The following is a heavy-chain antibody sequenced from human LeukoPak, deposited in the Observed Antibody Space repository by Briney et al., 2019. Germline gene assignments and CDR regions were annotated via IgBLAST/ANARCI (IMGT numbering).Heavy chain of an antibody. CDR1: GGSISSYY. Sequence: SETLSLTCTVSGGSISSYYWSWIRQPPGKGLEWIGYIHYSGGITYYNPSLKSRVTISVDTSKNRFSLKLSSVTAADTAVYYCARDRSGDGDHYYYYYYGMDVWGQGTTVTVSS. CDR2: IHYSGGIT. V-gene: IGHV4-59*12. D-gene: IGHD4-17*01. J-gene: IGHJ6*02. CDR3: ARDRSGDGDHYYYYYYGMDV.